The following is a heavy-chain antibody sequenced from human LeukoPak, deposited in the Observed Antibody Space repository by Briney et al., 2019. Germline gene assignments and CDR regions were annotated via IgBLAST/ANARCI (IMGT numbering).Heavy chain of an antibody. CDR1: GGSISSYY. CDR2: IYTSGST. J-gene: IGHJ4*02. CDR3: ARVPPYNSGYGGFDY. V-gene: IGHV4-4*07. D-gene: IGHD5-18*01. Sequence: PSETLSLTCTVSGGSISSYYWSWIRQPAGKGLEWIGRIYTSGSTNYNPSLKSRATISVDTSKNQFSLQLNSVTAADTAVYFCARVPPYNSGYGGFDYWGQGVLVTVSS.